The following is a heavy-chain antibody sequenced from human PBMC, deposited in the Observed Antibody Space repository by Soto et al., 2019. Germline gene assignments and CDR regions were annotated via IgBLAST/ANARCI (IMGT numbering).Heavy chain of an antibody. J-gene: IGHJ6*02. CDR1: GFTFSMYS. Sequence: DVKLVESGGGLVQPGDSLRLSCAVSGFTFSMYSMSWVRQSPGKGLEWVAKIPQDGVDGHYADSVKGRCTISRDNGKNSLYLALNNVRAEDAAVYYCARDHLILPAHDFFYGADVWGRGATVTVAS. CDR2: IPQDGVDG. D-gene: IGHD2-21*02. CDR3: ARDHLILPAHDFFYGADV. V-gene: IGHV3-7*03.